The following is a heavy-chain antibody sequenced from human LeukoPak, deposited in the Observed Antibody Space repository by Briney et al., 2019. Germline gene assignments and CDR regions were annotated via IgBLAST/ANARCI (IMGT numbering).Heavy chain of an antibody. J-gene: IGHJ3*02. CDR1: GFTFINAW. Sequence: GGSLTLSCAASGFTFINAWMAWVRQAPGKGLEWVGRIKAKAHGGTIEYAAPVKGRFTISRDNAKKSLYLQMNSLRVEDTAVYYCARDREARDAFDIWGQGTMVTVSS. CDR3: ARDREARDAFDI. V-gene: IGHV3-15*01. CDR2: IKAKAHGGTI. D-gene: IGHD1-26*01.